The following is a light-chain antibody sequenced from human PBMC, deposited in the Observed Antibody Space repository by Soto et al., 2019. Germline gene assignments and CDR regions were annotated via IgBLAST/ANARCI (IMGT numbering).Light chain of an antibody. V-gene: IGKV1-39*01. J-gene: IGKJ5*01. CDR3: QQSYSTPIT. Sequence: DIQMTQSPSSLSASVGDRVTITCRASQSISSYLNWYQQTPGKAPKILIYAASSLQSGVPSRFSGSGSGTDCTLTISSLQPEDFSTYYGQQSYSTPITFGQGTRLEIK. CDR1: QSISSY. CDR2: AAS.